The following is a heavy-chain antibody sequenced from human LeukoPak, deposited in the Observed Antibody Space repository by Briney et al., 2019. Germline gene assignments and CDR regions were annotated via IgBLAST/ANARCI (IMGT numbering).Heavy chain of an antibody. J-gene: IGHJ6*03. CDR1: GYTFTGYY. CDR3: ASTSLSSGSLTYHYHYMDV. V-gene: IGHV1-2*02. Sequence: ASVKVSCKASGYTFTGYYMHWVRQAPGQGLEWMGWINPNSGGTNYAQKFQGRVTMTRDTSISTAYMELSRLRSDDTAVHYCASTSLSSGSLTYHYHYMDVWGKGTTVTVSS. D-gene: IGHD6-19*01. CDR2: INPNSGGT.